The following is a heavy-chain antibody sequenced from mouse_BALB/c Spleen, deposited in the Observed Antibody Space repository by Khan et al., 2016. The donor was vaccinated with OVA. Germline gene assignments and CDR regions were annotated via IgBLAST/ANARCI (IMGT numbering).Heavy chain of an antibody. D-gene: IGHD1-2*01. V-gene: IGHV3-2*02. CDR2: VSYSGST. Sequence: EVQLQESGPGLVKPSQSLSLTCTVTGYSITTDYAWNWIRQFPGNKLEWMGYVSYSGSTSYNPSLKSRFSITRDTSKNQFFLQLNSVTTEDTATYYCARRHYYGHWYFDVWGAGTTFTVSS. CDR1: GYSITTDYA. J-gene: IGHJ1*01. CDR3: ARRHYYGHWYFDV.